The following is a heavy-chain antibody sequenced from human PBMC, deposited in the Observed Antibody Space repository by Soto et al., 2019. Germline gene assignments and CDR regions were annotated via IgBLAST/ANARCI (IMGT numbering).Heavy chain of an antibody. CDR3: ARFGDYTYNAFDI. Sequence: GGSLRLSCAASGFTFSDYYMSWIRQAPGKGLEWVSYISSSGSTIYYADSVKGRFTISGDNAKNSLYLQMNSLRAEDTAVYYCARFGDYTYNAFDIWGQGTMVTVSS. CDR1: GFTFSDYY. D-gene: IGHD4-4*01. CDR2: ISSSGSTI. J-gene: IGHJ3*02. V-gene: IGHV3-11*01.